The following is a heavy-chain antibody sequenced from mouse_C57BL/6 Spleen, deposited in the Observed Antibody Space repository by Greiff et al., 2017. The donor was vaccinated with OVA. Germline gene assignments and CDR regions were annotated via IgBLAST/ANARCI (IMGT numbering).Heavy chain of an antibody. CDR3: VRGDYGNYVGYFDY. V-gene: IGHV1-26*01. Sequence: VQLQQSGPELVKPGASVKISCKASGYTFTDYYMNWVKQSHGKSLEWIGDINPNNGGTSYNQKFKGKATLTVDKSSSTAYMELRSLTSEDSAVYYCVRGDYGNYVGYFDYWGQGTTRTVSS. J-gene: IGHJ2*01. CDR1: GYTFTDYY. D-gene: IGHD2-1*01. CDR2: INPNNGGT.